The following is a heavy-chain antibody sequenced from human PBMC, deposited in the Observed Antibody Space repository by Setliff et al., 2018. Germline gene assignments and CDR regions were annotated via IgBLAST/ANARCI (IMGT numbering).Heavy chain of an antibody. Sequence: GGSLRLSCVASGFTFGAYTLTWVRQAPGKGLEFVSGVDQGANTYYGDSVKGRFTISRDNSQYTVYLQMTNLRVEDTAIYYCAKDRVPDGKWDFDSSGPGILVTVSS. CDR2: VDQGANT. D-gene: IGHD2-8*01. CDR1: GFTFGAYT. CDR3: AKDRVPDGKWDFDS. J-gene: IGHJ4*02. V-gene: IGHV3-23*01.